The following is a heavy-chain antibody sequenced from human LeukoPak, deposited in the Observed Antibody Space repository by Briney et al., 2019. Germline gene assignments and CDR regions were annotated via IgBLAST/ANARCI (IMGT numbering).Heavy chain of an antibody. J-gene: IGHJ6*03. CDR3: ARHKDYYYSYMDV. V-gene: IGHV4-39*07. CDR1: GGSISSSSYY. CDR2: IYYSGST. Sequence: PSETLSLTCTVSGGSISSSSYYWGWIRQPPGKGLEWIGRIYYSGSTYYNPSLKSRVTISVDTSKNQFSLKLSSVTAADTAVYYCARHKDYYYSYMDVWGKGTTVTISS.